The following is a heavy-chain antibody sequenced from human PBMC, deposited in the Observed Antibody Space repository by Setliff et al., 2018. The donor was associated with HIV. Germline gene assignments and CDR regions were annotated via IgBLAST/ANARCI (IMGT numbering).Heavy chain of an antibody. CDR1: GGSISNYY. J-gene: IGHJ4*02. Sequence: SETLSLTCTVSGGSISNYYWSWIRQPPGKGLEWIGYIYSTGYTNYNHNPSLKSRVTISVDTSKNRFSLKLSTVTAADTAIYYCALPYPYSGYLGYWGQGTLVTVSS. V-gene: IGHV4-4*09. CDR3: ALPYPYSGYLGY. CDR2: IYSTGYT. D-gene: IGHD1-26*01.